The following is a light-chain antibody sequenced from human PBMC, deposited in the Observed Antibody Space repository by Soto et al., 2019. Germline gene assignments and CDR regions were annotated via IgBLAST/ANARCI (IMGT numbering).Light chain of an antibody. V-gene: IGLV2-14*01. Sequence: LTQPASVSGSPGQPITISCTGTSSDVGGYNYVSWYQQHPGKAPKLMIYAVSNRPSGVSNRFSGSKSGNTATLTISGLQAEDEADYACCSYTVSGTYVFGTGTKVTVL. J-gene: IGLJ1*01. CDR2: AVS. CDR3: CSYTVSGTYV. CDR1: SSDVGGYNY.